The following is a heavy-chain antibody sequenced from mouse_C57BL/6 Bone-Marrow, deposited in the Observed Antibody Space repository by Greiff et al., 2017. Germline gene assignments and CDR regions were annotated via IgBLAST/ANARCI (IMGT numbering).Heavy chain of an antibody. CDR2: IDPEKGDT. V-gene: IGHV14-4*01. CDR1: GFNSKDDY. CDR3: ATEYFDV. J-gene: IGHJ1*03. Sequence: KQSGAELVRPGASVKLSCTVSGFNSKDDYMHGVKQRPEQGLEWIGWIDPEKGDTEYASKFQGKGTITADTSSNTAYRQLSSLTSEDTAVYYCATEYFDVWGTAATVTDYS.